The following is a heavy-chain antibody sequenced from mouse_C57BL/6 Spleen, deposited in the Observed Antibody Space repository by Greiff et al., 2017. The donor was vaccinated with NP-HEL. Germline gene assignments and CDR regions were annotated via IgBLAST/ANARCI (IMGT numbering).Heavy chain of an antibody. J-gene: IGHJ1*03. D-gene: IGHD2-3*01. CDR2: INPGSGGT. CDR3: ARSDDGYLWYFDV. CDR1: GYAFTNYL. Sequence: VQLQQSGAELVRPGTSVKVSCKASGYAFTNYLIEWVKQRPGQVLEWIGVINPGSGGTNYNEKFKGKATLTADKSSSTAYMQLSSLTSEDSAVYFCARSDDGYLWYFDVWGTGTTVTVSS. V-gene: IGHV1-54*01.